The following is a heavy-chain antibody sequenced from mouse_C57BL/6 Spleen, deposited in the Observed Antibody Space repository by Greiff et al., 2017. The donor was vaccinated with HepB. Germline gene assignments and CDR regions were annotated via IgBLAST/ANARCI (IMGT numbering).Heavy chain of an antibody. Sequence: EVKLMESGGGLVKPGGSLKLSCAASGFTFSSYAMSWVRQTPGKRLEWVATISDGGSYTYYPDNVKGRFTISRDNAKNNLYLQMSHLKSEDTAMYYCARDGIYYYGSSYSAWFAYWGQGTLVTVSA. V-gene: IGHV5-4*01. CDR3: ARDGIYYYGSSYSAWFAY. CDR2: ISDGGSYT. J-gene: IGHJ3*01. D-gene: IGHD1-1*01. CDR1: GFTFSSYA.